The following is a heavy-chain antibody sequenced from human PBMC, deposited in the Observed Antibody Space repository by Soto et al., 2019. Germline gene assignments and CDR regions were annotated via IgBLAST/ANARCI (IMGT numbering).Heavy chain of an antibody. CDR2: IIPIFGTA. Sequence: QVQLVQSGAEVKKPGSSVKVSCKASGGTFSSYAISWVRQAPGQGLEWMGGIIPIFGTANYAQKFQGRVTITADEATSTAYMELSSLRSEDTAVYYCARVWRIAARPKFPYYFDYWGQGTLVTVSS. CDR1: GGTFSSYA. J-gene: IGHJ4*02. D-gene: IGHD6-6*01. V-gene: IGHV1-69*01. CDR3: ARVWRIAARPKFPYYFDY.